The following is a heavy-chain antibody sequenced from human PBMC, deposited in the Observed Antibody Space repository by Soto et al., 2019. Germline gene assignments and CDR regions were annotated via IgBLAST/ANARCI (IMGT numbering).Heavy chain of an antibody. CDR1: GGTFSSHG. CDR2: IIPTFGTP. J-gene: IGHJ4*02. Sequence: QVQLVQSGTVVQRRGSSVKVSCQASGGTFSSHGMAWVRQAPGQGLEWMGGIIPTFGTPTYAPKFQGRVTITADKSTNTAYMELSSLRSEDTGGYYCASERSAQYFDFWGQGTVITFSS. CDR3: ASERSAQYFDF. V-gene: IGHV1-69*06. D-gene: IGHD1-26*01.